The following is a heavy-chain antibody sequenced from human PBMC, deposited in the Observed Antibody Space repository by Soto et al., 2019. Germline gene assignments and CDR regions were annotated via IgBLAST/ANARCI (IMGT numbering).Heavy chain of an antibody. Sequence: SVKVSCKASGGTFSSYAISWVRQAPGQGLEWMGGIIPIFGTANYAQKFQGRVTITADKSTSTAYMELSSLRSEDTAVYYCAGSVFTVVTPYDYWGQGTLVTVSS. D-gene: IGHD2-21*02. V-gene: IGHV1-69*06. CDR1: GGTFSSYA. CDR2: IIPIFGTA. J-gene: IGHJ4*02. CDR3: AGSVFTVVTPYDY.